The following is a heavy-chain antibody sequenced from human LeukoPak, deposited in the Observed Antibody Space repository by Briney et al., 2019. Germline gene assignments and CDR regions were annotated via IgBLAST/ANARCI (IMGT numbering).Heavy chain of an antibody. CDR1: GFTFSSYA. CDR2: ISGSGGST. J-gene: IGHJ4*02. CDR3: AKSPWVRGVIIPFDY. D-gene: IGHD3-10*01. V-gene: IGHV3-23*01. Sequence: HPGGSLRLSCAASGFTFSSYAMSWVRQAPGKGLEWVSAISGSGGSTYYADSVKGRFTISRDNSKNTLYLQMNSLRAEDTAVYYCAKSPWVRGVIIPFDYWGQGTLVTVSS.